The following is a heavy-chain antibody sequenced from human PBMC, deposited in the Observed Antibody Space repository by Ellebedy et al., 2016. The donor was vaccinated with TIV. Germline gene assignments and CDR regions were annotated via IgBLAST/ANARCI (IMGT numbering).Heavy chain of an antibody. CDR3: ARAPFFDVDLSGWYFDL. J-gene: IGHJ2*01. V-gene: IGHV3-66*01. CDR1: EFTVSYNY. Sequence: GGSLRLSCAASEFTVSYNYMNWVRQAPGKGPEWVSGIYTDDTTYYADSVRGRFTIFRDNSKNTLYLQLKSLRTEDTAVYYCARAPFFDVDLSGWYFDLWGRGTLVTVSS. CDR2: IYTDDTT. D-gene: IGHD3-10*02.